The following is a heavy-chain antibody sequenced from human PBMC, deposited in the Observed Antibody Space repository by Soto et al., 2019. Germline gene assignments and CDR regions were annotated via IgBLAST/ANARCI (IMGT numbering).Heavy chain of an antibody. V-gene: IGHV4-59*01. J-gene: IGHJ6*03. CDR2: IYYSGNT. CDR1: GGSISSYY. Sequence: QVQLQESGPGLVKPSETLSLTCTVSGGSISSYYWSWIRQPPGKGLEWIGYIYYSGNTNYNPSLKSRVTISVDTTKNQFSLKLSSVTAADTAVYYCARGQRSDYYYYYYMDVWGKGTTVTVSS. D-gene: IGHD1-1*01. CDR3: ARGQRSDYYYYYYMDV.